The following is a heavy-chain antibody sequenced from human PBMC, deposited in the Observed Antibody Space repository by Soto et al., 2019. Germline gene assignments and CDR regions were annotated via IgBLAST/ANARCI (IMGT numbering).Heavy chain of an antibody. V-gene: IGHV4-59*08. Sequence: SETLSLTCTVSGGSISNYYWTWIRQPPGKGLEWIGYIYYSGTTNYNPSLKSRVTISVDTSKNQFSLKLSSVTAADTAVYYCARRYGVYFDYWGQGTLVTVSS. CDR1: GGSISNYY. D-gene: IGHD4-17*01. CDR2: IYYSGTT. CDR3: ARRYGVYFDY. J-gene: IGHJ4*02.